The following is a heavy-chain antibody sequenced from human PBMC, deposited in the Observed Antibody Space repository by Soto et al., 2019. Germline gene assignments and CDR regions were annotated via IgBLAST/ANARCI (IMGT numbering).Heavy chain of an antibody. CDR1: GGSISSYY. CDR3: ASLVVGSGYDLNWFDP. V-gene: IGHV4-59*01. D-gene: IGHD5-12*01. Sequence: SETLSLTCTVSGGSISSYYWSWIRQPPGKGLEWIGYIYYSGSTNYNPSLKSRVTISVDTSKNQFSLKLSSVTAAETAVYYCASLVVGSGYDLNWFDPWGQGTLVTVSS. CDR2: IYYSGST. J-gene: IGHJ5*02.